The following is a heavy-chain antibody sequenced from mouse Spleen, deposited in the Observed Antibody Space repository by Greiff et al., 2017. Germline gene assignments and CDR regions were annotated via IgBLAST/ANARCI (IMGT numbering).Heavy chain of an antibody. CDR1: GYAFSSSW. Sequence: VQLQQSGPELVKPGASVKISCKASGYAFSSSWMNWVKQRPGQGLEWIGEIDPSDSYTNYNQKFKGKATLTVDKSSSTAYMQLSSLTSEDSAVYYCARSVHFDYWGQGTTLTVSS. CDR2: IDPSDSYT. CDR3: ARSVHFDY. J-gene: IGHJ2*01. V-gene: IGHV1-69*02.